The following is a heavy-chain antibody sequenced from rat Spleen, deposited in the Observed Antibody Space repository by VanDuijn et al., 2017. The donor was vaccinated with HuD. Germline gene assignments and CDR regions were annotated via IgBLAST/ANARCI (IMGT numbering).Heavy chain of an antibody. D-gene: IGHD2-1*01. CDR2: IAFDGIGT. CDR3: ARRYDFDC. CDR1: GFTFSDYY. Sequence: EVQLVESDGGFVQSGGSLKLSCASSGFTFSDYYMAWVRQAPTKGLEWVATIAFDGIGTYYRDSVKGRFNISRDNAERTLYLQMDSLRSEDTATYYCARRYDFDCWGQGVMVTVSS. J-gene: IGHJ2*01. V-gene: IGHV5-29*01.